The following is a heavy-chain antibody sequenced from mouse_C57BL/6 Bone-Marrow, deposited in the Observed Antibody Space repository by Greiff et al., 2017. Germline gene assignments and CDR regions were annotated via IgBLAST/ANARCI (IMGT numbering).Heavy chain of an antibody. D-gene: IGHD2-10*01. CDR2: IYPGSGST. Sequence: QVQLQQPGAELVKPGASVKMSCKASGYTFTSYWITWVKQRPGQGLEWIGDIYPGSGSTNYNEKFKSKAKLTVDTSSSTAYMQLSSLTSEDAAVDYCARPYYDNYWYIDVWGTGTTVTVSS. CDR1: GYTFTSYW. V-gene: IGHV1-55*01. CDR3: ARPYYDNYWYIDV. J-gene: IGHJ1*03.